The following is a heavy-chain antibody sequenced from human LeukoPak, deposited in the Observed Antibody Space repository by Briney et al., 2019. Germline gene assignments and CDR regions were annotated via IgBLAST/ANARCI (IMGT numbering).Heavy chain of an antibody. CDR3: AKESEQWLQIEAAKN. D-gene: IGHD6-19*01. V-gene: IGHV3-30*02. CDR2: IRYDGSNK. CDR1: GFTFSSYG. Sequence: GGSLRLSCAASGFTFSSYGMHWVRQAPGKGLEWVAFIRYDGSNKYYADSVKGRFTISRDNSKNTLYLQMNSLRAEDTAVYYCAKESEQWLQIEAAKNWGQGTLVTVSS. J-gene: IGHJ4*02.